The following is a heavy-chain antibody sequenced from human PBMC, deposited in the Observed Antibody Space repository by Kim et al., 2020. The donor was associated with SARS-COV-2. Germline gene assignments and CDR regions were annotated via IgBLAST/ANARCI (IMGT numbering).Heavy chain of an antibody. D-gene: IGHD5-18*01. V-gene: IGHV3-30*07. Sequence: SVKGQFTISRDNSKNTVYLQMNSLRAEDTAVYYCARDRDGYSYGSSGMDVWGQGTTVTVSS. J-gene: IGHJ6*02. CDR3: ARDRDGYSYGSSGMDV.